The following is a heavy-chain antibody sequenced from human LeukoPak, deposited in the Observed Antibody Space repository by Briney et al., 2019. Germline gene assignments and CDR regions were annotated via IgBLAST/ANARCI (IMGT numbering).Heavy chain of an antibody. CDR3: ARAGNGFYFDY. Sequence: QSWGSLRLSCAASGFTFSSYCMSWVRQAPGKGLEWVANTKHDGTDKYYVDSVKGRFTISRDNAKNSLYLQMNSLRAEDTAVYYCARAGNGFYFDYWGQGTLVTVSS. V-gene: IGHV3-7*05. D-gene: IGHD4-23*01. J-gene: IGHJ4*02. CDR1: GFTFSSYC. CDR2: TKHDGTDK.